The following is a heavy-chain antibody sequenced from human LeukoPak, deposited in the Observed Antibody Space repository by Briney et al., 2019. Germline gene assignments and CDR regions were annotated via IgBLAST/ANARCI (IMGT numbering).Heavy chain of an antibody. J-gene: IGHJ6*03. D-gene: IGHD3-22*01. Sequence: SETLSLTCTVSGGSISSGGYYWSWIRQHPGKGLEWIGYIYYSGSTYYNPSLKSRVTISVDTSKNQFSLKLSSVTAADTAVYYCARGPMIAYTDVWGKGTTVTVSS. CDR3: ARGPMIAYTDV. CDR1: GGSISSGGYY. CDR2: IYYSGST. V-gene: IGHV4-31*03.